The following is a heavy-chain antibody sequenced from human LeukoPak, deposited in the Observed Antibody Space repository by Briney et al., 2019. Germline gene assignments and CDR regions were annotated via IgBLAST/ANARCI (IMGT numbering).Heavy chain of an antibody. CDR1: GVSISSYY. J-gene: IGHJ4*02. CDR3: ARTYYDSSGYSYPYYFDY. D-gene: IGHD3-22*01. CDR2: IYYSGST. V-gene: IGHV4-59*01. Sequence: SETLSLTCSVSGVSISSYYWSWIRQPPGKGLEGIGYIYYSGSTNYNPSLKIRVTISVDTSKNQFSLKLSSVTAADTAVYYRARTYYDSSGYSYPYYFDYWGQGTLVTVSS.